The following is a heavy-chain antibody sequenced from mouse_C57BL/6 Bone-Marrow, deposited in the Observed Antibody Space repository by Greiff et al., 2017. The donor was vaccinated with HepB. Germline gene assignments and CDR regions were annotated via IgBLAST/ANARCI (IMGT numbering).Heavy chain of an antibody. V-gene: IGHV5-12*01. CDR2: ISNGGGST. CDR1: GFTFSDYY. J-gene: IGHJ4*01. CDR3: ARHPGAMDY. D-gene: IGHD4-1*01. Sequence: EVQVVESGGGLVQPGGSLKLSCAASGFTFSDYYMYWVRQTPEKRLEWVAYISNGGGSTYYPDTVKGRFTISRDNAKNTLYLQMSRLKSEDTAMYYCARHPGAMDYWGQGTSVTVSS.